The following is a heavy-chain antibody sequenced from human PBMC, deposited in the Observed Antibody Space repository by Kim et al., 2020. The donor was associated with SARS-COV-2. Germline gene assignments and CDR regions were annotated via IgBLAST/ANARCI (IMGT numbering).Heavy chain of an antibody. Sequence: SETLSLTCTVSGGSISSSSYYWGWIRQPPGKGLEWIGSIYYSGSTYYNPSLKSRVTISVDTSKNQFSLKLSSVTAADTAVYYCARHRGGYDFWSGYLNSGYYGMDVWGQGTTVTVSS. CDR2: IYYSGST. CDR3: ARHRGGYDFWSGYLNSGYYGMDV. V-gene: IGHV4-39*01. J-gene: IGHJ6*02. D-gene: IGHD3-3*01. CDR1: GGSISSSSYY.